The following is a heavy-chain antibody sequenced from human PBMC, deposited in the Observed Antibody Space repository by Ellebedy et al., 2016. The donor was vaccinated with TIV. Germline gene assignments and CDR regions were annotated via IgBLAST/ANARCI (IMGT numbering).Heavy chain of an antibody. D-gene: IGHD5-12*01. V-gene: IGHV1-18*01. CDR1: GYTFTNYG. CDR3: ARAGSGYDWLDFDY. CDR2: ISAYNGNT. J-gene: IGHJ4*02. Sequence: VSVKVSCKASGYTFTNYGISWVRQAPGQGLEWMGWISAYNGNTNYAQKLQGRVTMTTDTSTSTAYMELRSLRSDDTAVYYCARAGSGYDWLDFDYWGQGTLVTVSS.